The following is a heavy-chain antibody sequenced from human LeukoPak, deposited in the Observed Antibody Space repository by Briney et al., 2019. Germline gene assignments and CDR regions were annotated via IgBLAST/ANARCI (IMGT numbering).Heavy chain of an antibody. V-gene: IGHV1-8*01. CDR1: GYTFTSYD. D-gene: IGHD1-26*01. CDR3: ARDGPGSYTTPAY. Sequence: ASVKVSCKASGYTFTSYDINWVRQATGQGLEWMGWMNPNSGNTGYAQKFQGRVTITADKSTSTAYMELSSLRSEDTVVYYCARDGPGSYTTPAYWGQGTLVTVSS. CDR2: MNPNSGNT. J-gene: IGHJ4*02.